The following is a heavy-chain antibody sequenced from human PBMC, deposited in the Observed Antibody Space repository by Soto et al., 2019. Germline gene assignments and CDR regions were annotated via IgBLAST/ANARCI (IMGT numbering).Heavy chain of an antibody. CDR3: SRVIASAADFDY. J-gene: IGHJ4*02. V-gene: IGHV1-18*01. CDR1: GYTFTSYG. CDR2: ISAYNRNT. D-gene: IGHD6-13*01. Sequence: QVQLVQSGAEVKKPGASVKVSCKASGYTFTSYGLIWVRQAPGQGLEWMGWISAYNRNTNYAQKLKGRVTMTTDTSTSRAYKEMRSMRSDDTAVYYWSRVIASAADFDYWGQGTLVTVSS.